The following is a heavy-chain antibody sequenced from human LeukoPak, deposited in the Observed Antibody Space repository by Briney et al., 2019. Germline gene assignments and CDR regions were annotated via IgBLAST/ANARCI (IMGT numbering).Heavy chain of an antibody. CDR2: ISSSGSTI. J-gene: IGHJ6*03. D-gene: IGHD4-11*01. Sequence: SGGSLRLSCAASGFTFSDYYMSWIRQAPGKGLEWVSYISSSGSTIYYADSVKGRFTISRDNAKNSLYLQMNSLRAEDTAVYYCARVYSNYYYYMDVWGKGTTVTVSS. CDR1: GFTFSDYY. V-gene: IGHV3-11*01. CDR3: ARVYSNYYYYMDV.